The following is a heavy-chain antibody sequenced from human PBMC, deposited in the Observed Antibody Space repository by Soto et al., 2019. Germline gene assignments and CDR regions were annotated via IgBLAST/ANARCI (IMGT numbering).Heavy chain of an antibody. CDR3: TTLYCSSSSCYGGMFDY. CDR1: GFTFSNAW. CDR2: IKSKTDGGTT. V-gene: IGHV3-15*01. D-gene: IGHD2-2*01. Sequence: GGSLRLSCAASGFTFSNAWMSWVRQAPGKGLEWVGRIKSKTDGGTTDYAAPVEGRFTISRDDSKTTLYLQMNSLKTEDTAVYYCTTLYCSSSSCYGGMFDYWGQGTLVTVSS. J-gene: IGHJ4*02.